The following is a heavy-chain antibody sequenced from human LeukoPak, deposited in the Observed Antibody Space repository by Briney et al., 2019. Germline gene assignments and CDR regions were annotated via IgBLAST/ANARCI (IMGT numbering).Heavy chain of an antibody. V-gene: IGHV4-34*01. CDR3: ARGGVGATFDY. D-gene: IGHD1-26*01. CDR2: INHSGST. CDR1: GGSFSGYY. Sequence: SETLSLTCAVYGGSFSGYYWSWIRQPPGKGLEWIGEINHSGSTNYNPSLKSRVTISVDTSKNQFSLKLSSVTAADTAVYYCARGGVGATFDYWGQGTLVTVSS. J-gene: IGHJ4*02.